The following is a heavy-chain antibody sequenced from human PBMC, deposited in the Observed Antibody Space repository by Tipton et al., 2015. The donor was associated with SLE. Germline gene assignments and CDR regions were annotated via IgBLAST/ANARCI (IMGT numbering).Heavy chain of an antibody. CDR3: ARPEGRQLSYMDV. CDR2: ISRSGGSP. D-gene: IGHD6-13*01. V-gene: IGHV3-23*01. CDR1: GFTLDKYT. Sequence: SLRLSCAASGFTLDKYTMSWVRRAPGKGLEWVSTISRSGGSPYYADSVKGRFTISRDISRNTLYLQMNSLRAEDTAVYYCARPEGRQLSYMDVWGKGTTVTVSS. J-gene: IGHJ6*03.